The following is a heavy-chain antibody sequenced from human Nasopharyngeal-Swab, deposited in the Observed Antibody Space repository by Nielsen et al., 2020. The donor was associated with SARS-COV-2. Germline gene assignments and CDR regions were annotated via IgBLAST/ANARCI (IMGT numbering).Heavy chain of an antibody. Sequence: WVRQAPGQGLEWLGRISTYNGNTRYAQNLQGRLTLTTDTSTRTAYMELRSLRSDDTAVYYCAREMVMVSAPDYWGQGTLVTVSS. V-gene: IGHV1-18*01. D-gene: IGHD2-21*01. CDR3: AREMVMVSAPDY. CDR2: ISTYNGNT. J-gene: IGHJ4*02.